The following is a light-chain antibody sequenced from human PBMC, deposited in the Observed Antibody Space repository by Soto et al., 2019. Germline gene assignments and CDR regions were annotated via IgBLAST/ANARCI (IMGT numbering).Light chain of an antibody. CDR3: QQYTDWPT. CDR1: QSVNIN. Sequence: EIVMTQSPATLSVSPGDRVTLSCRASQSVNINLAWYQQKFGQAPRLLIYTASTRATGVPARFSGSGSGTDFTLTISSLQSEDFAVYYCQQYTDWPTFGPGTQVDIK. V-gene: IGKV3-15*01. CDR2: TAS. J-gene: IGKJ3*01.